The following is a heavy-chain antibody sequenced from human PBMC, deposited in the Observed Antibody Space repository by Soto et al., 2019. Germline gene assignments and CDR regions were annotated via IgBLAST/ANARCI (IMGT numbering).Heavy chain of an antibody. V-gene: IGHV2-5*02. J-gene: IGHJ5*02. D-gene: IGHD3-22*01. Sequence: QITLKESGPTLVKPTQTLTLTCTFSGFSLSTRGVGVGWIRQPPRKPLEGLALIYWDDDKRYSPSLKSRLTNTKDPSKNQVVLTMTYMDPVDTSTYYCAHSLIGYYYDSSGSNWFDPWGQGTLVTVSS. CDR2: IYWDDDK. CDR1: GFSLSTRGVG. CDR3: AHSLIGYYYDSSGSNWFDP.